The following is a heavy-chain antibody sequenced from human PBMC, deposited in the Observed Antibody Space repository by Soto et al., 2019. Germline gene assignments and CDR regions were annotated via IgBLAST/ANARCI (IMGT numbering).Heavy chain of an antibody. D-gene: IGHD2-21*02. J-gene: IGHJ4*02. Sequence: ASETLSLTCAVSGGSISSSNWWSWVRQPPGKGLEWIGEIYHSGSTNYNPSLKSRVTISVDKSKNQFSLKLSSVTAADTAVYYCAMIYCGGDCPTDYWGQGTXVTVSS. V-gene: IGHV4-4*02. CDR1: GGSISSSNW. CDR3: AMIYCGGDCPTDY. CDR2: IYHSGST.